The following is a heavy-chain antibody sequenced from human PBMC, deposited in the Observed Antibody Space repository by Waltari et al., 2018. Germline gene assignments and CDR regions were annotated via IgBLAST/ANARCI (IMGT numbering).Heavy chain of an antibody. CDR2: IYWNDDK. CDR3: AHSSLEDWGSCWEA. J-gene: IGHJ5*02. V-gene: IGHV2-5*01. Sequence: QITLKESGPTLVKPTQTLMLTCTFSGFSLSTSGVGVGWIRQPPGKDLEWLALIYWNDDKRYSPSLKSRLTITKDTSKNQVVLTMTNMDPVDTATYYCAHSSLEDWGSCWEAWGQGTLVTVSS. D-gene: IGHD7-27*01. CDR1: GFSLSTSGVG.